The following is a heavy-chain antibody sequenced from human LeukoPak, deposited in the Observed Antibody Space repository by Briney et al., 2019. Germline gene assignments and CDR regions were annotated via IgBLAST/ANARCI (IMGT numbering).Heavy chain of an antibody. CDR2: IKQDGSEK. CDR1: GFTFSSYG. Sequence: GGSLRLSCAASGFTFSSYGMSWVRQAPGKGLEWVASIKQDGSEKYYVDSVMGRFTVSRDNAKNSLYLQMNSLRAEDTAVYYCARAEGYYYGSGSYHWGQGTLVTVSS. V-gene: IGHV3-7*01. D-gene: IGHD3-10*01. J-gene: IGHJ5*02. CDR3: ARAEGYYYGSGSYH.